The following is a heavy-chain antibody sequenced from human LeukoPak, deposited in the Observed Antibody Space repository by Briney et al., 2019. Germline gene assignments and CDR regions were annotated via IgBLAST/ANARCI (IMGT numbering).Heavy chain of an antibody. J-gene: IGHJ4*02. V-gene: IGHV1-46*01. CDR2: INPSGGST. Sequence: ASVKVSCKASGYTFTSYYMHWVRQAPGQGLEWMGIINPSGGSTSYAQKFQGRVTMTRATSTSKVYMELSSLRSEDTAVYYCARDLLVGYCSSTSCFNFDYWGQGTLVTVSS. D-gene: IGHD2-2*01. CDR3: ARDLLVGYCSSTSCFNFDY. CDR1: GYTFTSYY.